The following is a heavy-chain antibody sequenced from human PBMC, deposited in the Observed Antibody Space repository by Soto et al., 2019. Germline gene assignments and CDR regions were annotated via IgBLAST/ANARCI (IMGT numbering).Heavy chain of an antibody. CDR1: GGSISSNNYY. V-gene: IGHV4-39*01. J-gene: IGHJ4*02. CDR3: ASHLRPTNGGGGYFAY. D-gene: IGHD3-16*01. Sequence: QLQLQESGPGLVKPSETLSLTCSVSGGSISSNNYYWGWIRQPPGKGLEWIGSMSYSRSTYYNPSPKSRVTISVDTSKNQFSLRLTSVTAAYTAVYYCASHLRPTNGGGGYFAYWGQGPLVTVSS. CDR2: MSYSRST.